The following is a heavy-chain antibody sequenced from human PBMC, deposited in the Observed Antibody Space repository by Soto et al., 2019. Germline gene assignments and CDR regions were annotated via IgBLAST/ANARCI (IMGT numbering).Heavy chain of an antibody. CDR3: ARYVPYYYDSSGYYYSTRWYYFDY. CDR1: GGSISSYY. D-gene: IGHD3-22*01. Sequence: NPSETLSLTCTVSGGSISSYYWSWIRQPPGKGLEWIGYIYYSGSTNYNPSLKSRVTISVDTSKNQFSLKLSSVTAADTAVYYCARYVPYYYDSSGYYYSTRWYYFDYWGQGTLVTVSS. V-gene: IGHV4-59*08. CDR2: IYYSGST. J-gene: IGHJ4*02.